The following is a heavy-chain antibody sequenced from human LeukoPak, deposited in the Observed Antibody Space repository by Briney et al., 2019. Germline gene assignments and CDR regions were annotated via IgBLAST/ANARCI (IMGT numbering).Heavy chain of an antibody. Sequence: SETLSLTCAVYGGSFSGYYWSWIRQPPGKGLEWIGEIHHSGSTNYNPSLKSRVTISVDTSKNQFSLKLSSVTAADTAVYYCARGYGSGSYYNCPHYWGQGTLVTVSS. D-gene: IGHD3-10*01. CDR2: IHHSGST. V-gene: IGHV4-34*01. CDR3: ARGYGSGSYYNCPHY. CDR1: GGSFSGYY. J-gene: IGHJ4*02.